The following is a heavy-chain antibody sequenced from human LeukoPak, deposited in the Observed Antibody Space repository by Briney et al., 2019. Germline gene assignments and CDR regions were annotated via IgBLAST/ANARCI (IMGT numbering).Heavy chain of an antibody. Sequence: GGSLRLSCAASGFTFSSYAMSWVRQAPGRGLEWVSAISGSGGSTYYTDSVKGRFTISRDNSKNTLYLQMNSLRAEDTAVYYCAKDSSGYPITYRFEYWGQGTPVTVSS. J-gene: IGHJ4*02. D-gene: IGHD3-22*01. CDR1: GFTFSSYA. CDR2: ISGSGGST. CDR3: AKDSSGYPITYRFEY. V-gene: IGHV3-23*01.